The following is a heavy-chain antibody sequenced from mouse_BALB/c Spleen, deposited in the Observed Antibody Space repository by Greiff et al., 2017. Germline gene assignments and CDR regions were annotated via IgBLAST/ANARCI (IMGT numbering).Heavy chain of an antibody. CDR2: ISYSGST. J-gene: IGHJ4*01. D-gene: IGHD1-1*01. V-gene: IGHV3-2*02. Sequence: DVKLQESGPGLVKPSQSLSLTCTVTGYSITSDYAWNWIRQFPGNKLEWMGYISYSGSTSYNPSLKSRISITRDTSKNQFFLQLNSVTTEDTATYYCASTGGLGDYAMDYWGQGTSVTVSS. CDR3: ASTGGLGDYAMDY. CDR1: GYSITSDYA.